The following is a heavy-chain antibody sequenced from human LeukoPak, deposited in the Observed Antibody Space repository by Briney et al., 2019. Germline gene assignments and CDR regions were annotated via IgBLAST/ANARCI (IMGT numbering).Heavy chain of an antibody. J-gene: IGHJ6*03. Sequence: GGSLRLSCAGSGFTFSRYNMNWVRQAPGKGLERVSSISSSSSYIYYADSVKGRFTISRDNAQNSLFLQMNSLRAEDTAVYYCARDAQWLVPEGYYYYMDVWGKGTAVTVSS. CDR2: ISSSSSYI. V-gene: IGHV3-21*01. D-gene: IGHD6-19*01. CDR3: ARDAQWLVPEGYYYYMDV. CDR1: GFTFSRYN.